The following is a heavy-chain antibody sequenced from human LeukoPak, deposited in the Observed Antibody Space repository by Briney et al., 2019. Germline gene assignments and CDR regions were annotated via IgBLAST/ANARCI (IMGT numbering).Heavy chain of an antibody. Sequence: LGNPSLTCTVSGGSISSYYWSWIRQPARKGLEGIWRIYTSGSTNYSPSLKSRVTMSVDTSKNQFSLKLSSVTAADTAVYYCARGLSYYYDSSGYFVFDYWGQGTLVTVSS. CDR3: ARGLSYYYDSSGYFVFDY. V-gene: IGHV4-4*07. CDR1: GGSISSYY. CDR2: IYTSGST. J-gene: IGHJ4*02. D-gene: IGHD3-22*01.